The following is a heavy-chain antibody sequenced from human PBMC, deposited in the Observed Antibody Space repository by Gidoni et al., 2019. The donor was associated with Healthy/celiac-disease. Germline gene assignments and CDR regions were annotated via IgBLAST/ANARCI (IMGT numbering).Heavy chain of an antibody. Sequence: QVQLQESGPGLVKPSETLSLTCTVSGGSISSYYWSWIRQPPGKGLEWIGYIYYSGSTNYNPSLKSRVTISVDTSKNQFSLKLSSVTAADTAVYYCARTAGWFDTWGQGTLVTVSS. CDR1: GGSISSYY. CDR2: IYYSGST. V-gene: IGHV4-59*01. CDR3: ARTAGWFDT. J-gene: IGHJ5*02.